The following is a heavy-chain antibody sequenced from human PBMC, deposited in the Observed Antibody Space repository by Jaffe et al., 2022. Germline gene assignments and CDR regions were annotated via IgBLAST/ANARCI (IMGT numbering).Heavy chain of an antibody. CDR3: ARVGNLRLSSVFFDYGGGYFDY. V-gene: IGHV4-39*01. Sequence: QLQLQESGPGLVKPSETLSLTCTVSGGSISSSSYYWGWIRQPPGKGLEWIGSIYYSGSTYYNPSLKSRVTISVDTSKNQFSLKLSSVTAADTAVYYCARVGNLRLSSVFFDYGGGYFDYWGQGTLVTVSS. CDR2: IYYSGST. CDR1: GGSISSSSYY. D-gene: IGHD4-17*01. J-gene: IGHJ4*02.